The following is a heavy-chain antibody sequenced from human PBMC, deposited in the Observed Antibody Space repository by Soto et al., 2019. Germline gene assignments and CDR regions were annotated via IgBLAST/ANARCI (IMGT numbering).Heavy chain of an antibody. CDR1: GFPFSSYW. D-gene: IGHD6-13*01. CDR3: AREGSSWYYFDY. Sequence: EVQLVESGGGLVQPGGSLRLSCAASGFPFSSYWLHWVRQVPGKGLVWVSRINSDGSSTSYADSVKGRFTISRDNAKNTLYLQMNSLRAEDTAVYYCAREGSSWYYFDYWGQGTLVTVSS. V-gene: IGHV3-74*01. CDR2: INSDGSST. J-gene: IGHJ4*02.